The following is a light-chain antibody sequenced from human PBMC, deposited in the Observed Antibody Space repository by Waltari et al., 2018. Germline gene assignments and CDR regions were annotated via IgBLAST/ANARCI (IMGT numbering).Light chain of an antibody. CDR2: DVT. J-gene: IGLJ3*02. CDR3: ASYNPGSTLV. CDR1: SSDVGRYDY. V-gene: IGLV2-14*01. Sequence: QAALTQPAPVSGSPGQWIPISRTGLSSDVGRYDYASWYQQFPDRAPKLIIYDVTNRPSGVSNRCSGSKSANTASLTISGHQPEDEAEYYCASYNPGSTLVFGGGTKLTVL.